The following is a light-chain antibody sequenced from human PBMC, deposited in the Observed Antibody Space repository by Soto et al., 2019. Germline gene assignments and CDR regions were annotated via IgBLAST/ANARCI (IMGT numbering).Light chain of an antibody. CDR3: CSYTTSSTYV. CDR2: DVN. Sequence: QSVLTQPASVSGSPGQSIAISCTGTSSDVGAYNYVSWYHQHPGKAPKLMIYDVNNRPSGVSNRFSGSKSGNTASLTISGLQAEDEADYYCCSYTTSSTYVFGTGTKVTVL. V-gene: IGLV2-14*03. J-gene: IGLJ1*01. CDR1: SSDVGAYNY.